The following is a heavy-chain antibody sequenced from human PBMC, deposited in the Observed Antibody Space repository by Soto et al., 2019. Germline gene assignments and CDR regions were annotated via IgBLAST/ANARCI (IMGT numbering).Heavy chain of an antibody. Sequence: GGSLRLSCAASGFTFSSYGMHWVRQAPGKGLEWVAVISYDGSNKYYADSVKGRFTISRDNSKNTLYLQMNSLRAEDTAVYYCANLNSSGYSIDYWGQGTLVTVSS. CDR1: GFTFSSYG. J-gene: IGHJ4*02. CDR2: ISYDGSNK. CDR3: ANLNSSGYSIDY. D-gene: IGHD3-22*01. V-gene: IGHV3-30*18.